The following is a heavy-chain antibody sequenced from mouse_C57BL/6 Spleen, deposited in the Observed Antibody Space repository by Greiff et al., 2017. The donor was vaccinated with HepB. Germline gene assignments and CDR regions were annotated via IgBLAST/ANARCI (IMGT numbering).Heavy chain of an antibody. CDR3: ASTVVEDYFDY. V-gene: IGHV5-4*03. D-gene: IGHD1-1*01. CDR2: ISDGGSYT. CDR1: GFTFSSYA. J-gene: IGHJ2*01. Sequence: EVKLVESGGGLVKPGGSLKLSCAASGFTFSSYAMSWVRQTPEKRLEWVATISDGGSYTYYPDNVKGRFTISRDNAKNNLYLQMSHLKSEDTAMYYCASTVVEDYFDYRGQGTTLTVSS.